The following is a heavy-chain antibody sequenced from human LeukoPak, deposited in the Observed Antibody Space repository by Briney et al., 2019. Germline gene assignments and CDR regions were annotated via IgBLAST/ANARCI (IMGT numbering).Heavy chain of an antibody. J-gene: IGHJ6*02. CDR1: GGTFSSYA. CDR3: ATSYPHLSGYYYPQLYYHYYGMDV. D-gene: IGHD3-22*01. V-gene: IGHV1-69*13. Sequence: SVKVSCKASGGTFSSYAISWVRQAPGQGLEWMGGIIPIFGTANYAQKFQGRVTITADESTSTAYMELSSLRSEDTAVYYCATSYPHLSGYYYPQLYYHYYGMDVWGQGTTVTVSS. CDR2: IIPIFGTA.